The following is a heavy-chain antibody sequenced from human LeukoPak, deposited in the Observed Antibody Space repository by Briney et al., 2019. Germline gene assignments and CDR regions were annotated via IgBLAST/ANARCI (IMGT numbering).Heavy chain of an antibody. Sequence: ASVKVSRKASGYTFTGYDMYWVRQAPGQGLEWMGWINPNSGSTNYAQKFQGRVTMTRDTSISTAYMELSRLRSDDTAVYYCATFEYTSSSLNYWGQGTLVTVSS. J-gene: IGHJ4*02. D-gene: IGHD6-6*01. CDR2: INPNSGST. CDR1: GYTFTGYD. V-gene: IGHV1-2*02. CDR3: ATFEYTSSSLNY.